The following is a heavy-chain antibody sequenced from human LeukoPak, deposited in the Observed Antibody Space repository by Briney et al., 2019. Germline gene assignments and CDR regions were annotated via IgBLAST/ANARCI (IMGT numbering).Heavy chain of an antibody. CDR2: IYYSGST. J-gene: IGHJ6*03. Sequence: SQTLSLTCTVSGGSISSSSYYWGWIRQPPGKGLEWIGSIYYSGSTYYNPSLKSRVTISVDTSKNQFSLRLSSVTAADTGVYYCARGGATYYYYMDLWGTGTTVTVSS. CDR3: ARGGATYYYYMDL. CDR1: GGSISSSSYY. V-gene: IGHV4-39*07. D-gene: IGHD3-16*01.